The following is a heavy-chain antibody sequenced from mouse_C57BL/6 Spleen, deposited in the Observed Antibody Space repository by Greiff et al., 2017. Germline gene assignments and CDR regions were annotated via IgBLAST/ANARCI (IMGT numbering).Heavy chain of an antibody. CDR2: ISDGGSYT. Sequence: EVKLVESGGGLVKPGGSLKLSCAASGFTFSSYAMSWVRQTPEKRLEWVATISDGGSYTYYPDNVKGRFTISRDNAKNTLYLQMSHLKSEDTAMYYCARAYYKDAMDYWGQGTSVTVSS. CDR1: GFTFSSYA. V-gene: IGHV5-4*03. D-gene: IGHD2-12*01. CDR3: ARAYYKDAMDY. J-gene: IGHJ4*01.